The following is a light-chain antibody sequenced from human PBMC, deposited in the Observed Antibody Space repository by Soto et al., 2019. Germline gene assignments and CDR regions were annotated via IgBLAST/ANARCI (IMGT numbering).Light chain of an antibody. J-gene: IGLJ3*02. CDR1: SGHSSYA. CDR3: QTWGTGIHRV. CDR2: LNSDGSH. V-gene: IGLV4-69*01. Sequence: QLVLTQSPSASASLGASVKLTCTLSSGHSSYAIAWHQQQPEKGPRFLMKLNSDGSHYKGDGIPDRFSGSSSGAERYLTISSLQSEDEADYFCQTWGTGIHRVFGGGTQLTVL.